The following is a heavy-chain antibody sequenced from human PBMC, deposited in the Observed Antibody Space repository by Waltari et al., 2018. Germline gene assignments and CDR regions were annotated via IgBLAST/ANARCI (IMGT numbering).Heavy chain of an antibody. D-gene: IGHD3-16*01. Sequence: EVQLVQSGAEVKKPGESLKISCKVSGYKFTDFWIDWVRQRPGKGLEWVGIIYPGDPDSKYSPSFQGHVTISVDKSISTAYLQWSSLKASDTAIYYCARPKFEGSYDAFDIWGQGTMVTVSS. CDR1: GYKFTDFW. J-gene: IGHJ3*02. V-gene: IGHV5-51*01. CDR3: ARPKFEGSYDAFDI. CDR2: IYPGDPDS.